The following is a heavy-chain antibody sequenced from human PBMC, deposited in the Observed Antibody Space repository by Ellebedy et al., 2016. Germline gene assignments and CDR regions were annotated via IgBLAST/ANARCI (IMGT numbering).Heavy chain of an antibody. CDR2: TNPHSANT. CDR3: ARGSYFMDV. V-gene: IGHV1-8*01. CDR1: GYTFTSYE. J-gene: IGHJ6*03. Sequence: ASVKVSCKASGYTFTSYEINWVRQATGQGLEWMGWTNPHSANTGYAQKFQGRVTMTKNTSISTAYMELSSLKSEDTAVYYCARGSYFMDVWGKGTTVTVSS.